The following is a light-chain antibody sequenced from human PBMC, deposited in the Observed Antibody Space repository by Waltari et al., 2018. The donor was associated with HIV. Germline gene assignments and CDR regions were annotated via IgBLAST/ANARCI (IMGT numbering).Light chain of an antibody. CDR2: DAS. CDR3: QQRTNWWT. Sequence: EIVLTQSPATLSLSPGERASLSCRASERISTYLAWYQQRPGQAPRLLIYDASNRATGVPARFSGSGSGTDFTLTISSLEPEDFAVYYGQQRTNWWTFGQGTRVESK. J-gene: IGKJ1*01. CDR1: ERISTY. V-gene: IGKV3-11*01.